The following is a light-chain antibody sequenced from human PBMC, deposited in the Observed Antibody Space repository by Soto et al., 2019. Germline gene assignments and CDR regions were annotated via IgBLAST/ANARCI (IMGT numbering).Light chain of an antibody. CDR2: DAS. CDR3: QQRAQWLPGFP. V-gene: IGKV3-11*01. CDR1: QSVSSY. J-gene: IGKJ3*01. Sequence: EIVLTQSPATLSLSPGDRATLSCRASQSVSSYLAWYRQKPGQAHRLLIYDASNRATGIPARFSGSGSGTDFTRTISRLELDDFAVYCCQQRAQWLPGFPFGPGTKVDFK.